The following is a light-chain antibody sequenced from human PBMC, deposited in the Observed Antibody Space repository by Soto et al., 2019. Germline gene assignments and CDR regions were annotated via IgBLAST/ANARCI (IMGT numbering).Light chain of an antibody. CDR3: SSYTCTNSPNVV. CDR2: EVS. Sequence: QSALTQPASVSGSPGQSFTISCTGSSSDVGGYNYVAGYQQHPGKAPKLMIFEVSNRPSGVSVRFSGSKSGHTASLTISGLQNEDEADYYCSSYTCTNSPNVVFGGGTKLTVL. J-gene: IGLJ2*01. CDR1: SSDVGGYNY. V-gene: IGLV2-14*01.